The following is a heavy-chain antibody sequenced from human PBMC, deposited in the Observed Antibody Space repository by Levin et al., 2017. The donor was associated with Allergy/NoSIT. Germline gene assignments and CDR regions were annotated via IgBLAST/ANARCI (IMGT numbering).Heavy chain of an antibody. CDR3: ASLRLGFREFGVDY. D-gene: IGHD3-10*01. Sequence: SQTLSLTCTVSGGSISSSSYYWGWIRQPPGKGLEWIGSIYYSGSTYYNPSLKSRVTISVDTSKNQFSLKLSSVTAADTAVYYCASLRLGFREFGVDYWGQGTLVTVSS. CDR2: IYYSGST. CDR1: GGSISSSSYY. J-gene: IGHJ4*02. V-gene: IGHV4-39*01.